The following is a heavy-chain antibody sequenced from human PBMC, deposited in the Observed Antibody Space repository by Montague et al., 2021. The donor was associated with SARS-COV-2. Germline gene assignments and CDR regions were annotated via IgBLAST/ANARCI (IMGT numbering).Heavy chain of an antibody. CDR1: GGSISNYY. CDR2: IYYSGST. Sequence: SETLSLTCTVSGGSISNYYWSWIRQPPGRGLEWIGYIYYSGSTDYSPSLKSRVTISLDTSKNQFSRKVTSVTAADTAVYYCARGGGYYNYGLDVWGPGTTATVSS. CDR3: ARGGGYYNYGLDV. D-gene: IGHD3-22*01. J-gene: IGHJ6*02. V-gene: IGHV4-59*01.